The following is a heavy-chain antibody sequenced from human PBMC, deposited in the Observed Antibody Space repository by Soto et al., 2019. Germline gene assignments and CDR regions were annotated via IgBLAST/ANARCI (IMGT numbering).Heavy chain of an antibody. V-gene: IGHV3-13*01. CDR1: GFTFSTYD. CDR3: AREIWDSHSSGWSLDY. Sequence: EVQLVESGGGLVQPGGSLRLSCAASGFTFSTYDFHWVRQATGKGLEWVSAIGVGGDTYYAASVKGRFTISSENAKNSFYLQINSVRDGDTAVYYCAREIWDSHSSGWSLDYWGRGALVTVSS. J-gene: IGHJ4*02. CDR2: IGVGGDT. D-gene: IGHD6-19*01.